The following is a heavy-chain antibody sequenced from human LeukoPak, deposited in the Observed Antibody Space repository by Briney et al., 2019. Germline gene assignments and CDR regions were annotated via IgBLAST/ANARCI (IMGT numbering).Heavy chain of an antibody. CDR2: INHSGST. J-gene: IGHJ5*02. CDR1: GGSFSGYY. Sequence: SETLSLTCAVYGGSFSGYYWSWIRQPPGKGLEWIGEINHSGSTNYNPSLKSRVTISVDTSKNQFSLKLSSVTAADTAVYYCAREFPPHCSSTSCYPDHWGQGTLVTVAS. D-gene: IGHD2-2*01. V-gene: IGHV4-34*01. CDR3: AREFPPHCSSTSCYPDH.